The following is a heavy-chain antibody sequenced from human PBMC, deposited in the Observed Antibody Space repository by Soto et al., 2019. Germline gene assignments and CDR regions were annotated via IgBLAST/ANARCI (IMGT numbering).Heavy chain of an antibody. CDR2: INHSGST. CDR3: ARKRLWFGEKHLDY. CDR1: GGSFSGYY. J-gene: IGHJ4*02. D-gene: IGHD3-10*01. V-gene: IGHV4-34*01. Sequence: QVQLQQWGAGLLKPSETLSLTCAVYGGSFSGYYWSWIRQPPGKGLEWIGEINHSGSTNYNPSLNSRVTISVDPSKNQFSLRLSSVTAADTAVYCCARKRLWFGEKHLDYWGQGTLVTVSS.